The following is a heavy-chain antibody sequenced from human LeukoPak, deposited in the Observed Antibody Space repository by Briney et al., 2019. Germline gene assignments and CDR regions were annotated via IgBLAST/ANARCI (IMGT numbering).Heavy chain of an antibody. CDR3: AKDTSSWYSPPGAFDL. CDR2: VYASGST. V-gene: IGHV4-4*07. J-gene: IGHJ3*01. Sequence: SETLSLTCTVSGGSIISHYWNWIRQPAGKGLERIGRVYASGSTTYNPSLKNRVTMSVDTSKNQFSLRLTSVTAADTAVYYCAKDTSSWYSPPGAFDLWGQGTMVTVSS. CDR1: GGSIISHY. D-gene: IGHD6-13*01.